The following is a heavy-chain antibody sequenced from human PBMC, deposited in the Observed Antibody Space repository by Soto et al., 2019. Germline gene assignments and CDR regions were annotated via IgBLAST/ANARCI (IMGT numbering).Heavy chain of an antibody. D-gene: IGHD2-2*01. CDR1: GYSFTSYW. CDR2: IDPSDSYT. V-gene: IGHV5-10-1*01. Sequence: RKISCKGSGYSFTSYWISGVRQMPGQGLEWRGRIDPSDSYTNYRRSFQGDVTIAADKSIGTAYLQCSSRHASATPTYSSSLDPFAYCGSTSCYLYYYGMDVWGQGTTVTVSS. CDR3: SLDPFAYCGSTSCYLYYYGMDV. J-gene: IGHJ6*02.